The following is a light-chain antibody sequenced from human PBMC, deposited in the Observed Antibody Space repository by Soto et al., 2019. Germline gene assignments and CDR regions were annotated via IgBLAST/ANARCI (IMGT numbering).Light chain of an antibody. CDR3: QQYNNWPLT. CDR2: GAS. Sequence: AVQLTQSPSSLSASVGDRVTITCRASQGIRTDLGWYQQSPGKAPKVLIVGASTLQSGVPSRFSGSGSGTEFTLTISSLQSEDFAVYYCQQYNNWPLTFGGGTKVDIK. CDR1: QGIRTD. V-gene: IGKV1-6*01. J-gene: IGKJ4*01.